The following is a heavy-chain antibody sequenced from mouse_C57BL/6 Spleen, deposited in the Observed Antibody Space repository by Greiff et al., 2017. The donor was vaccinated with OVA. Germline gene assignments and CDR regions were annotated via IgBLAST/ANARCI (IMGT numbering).Heavy chain of an antibody. Sequence: VKLMESGAELVKPGASVKMSCKASGYTFTSYWITWVKQRPGQGLEWIGDIYPGSGSTNYNEKFKSKATLTVDTSSSTAYMQLSSLTSEDSAVYYCARSAYGYEGWGQGTTLTVSS. V-gene: IGHV1-55*01. D-gene: IGHD2-2*01. CDR3: ARSAYGYEG. J-gene: IGHJ2*01. CDR2: IYPGSGST. CDR1: GYTFTSYW.